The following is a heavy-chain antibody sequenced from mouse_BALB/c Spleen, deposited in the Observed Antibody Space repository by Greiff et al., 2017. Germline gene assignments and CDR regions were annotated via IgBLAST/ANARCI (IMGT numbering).Heavy chain of an antibody. CDR2: ISSGSSTI. CDR1: GFTFSSFG. Sequence: EVQGVESGGGLVQPGGSRKLSCAASGFTFSSFGMHWVRQAPEKGLEWVAYISSGSSTIYYADTVKGRFTISRDNPKNTLFLQMTSLRSEDTAMYYCARSTSYSSYYFDYWGQGTTLTVSS. J-gene: IGHJ2*01. CDR3: ARSTSYSSYYFDY. V-gene: IGHV5-17*02. D-gene: IGHD6-2*01.